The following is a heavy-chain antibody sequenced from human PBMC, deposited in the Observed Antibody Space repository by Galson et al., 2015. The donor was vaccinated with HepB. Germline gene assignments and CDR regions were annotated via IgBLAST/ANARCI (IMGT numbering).Heavy chain of an antibody. J-gene: IGHJ4*02. V-gene: IGHV3-48*01. D-gene: IGHD2/OR15-2a*01. Sequence: SGFTFSSYSMNWVRQAPGKGLEWVSYISSSSTTINYADSLKGRFTISRDNAKNSLYLQMNSLRAEDTAVYYCARGLLGISNYWGQGTLVTVSS. CDR1: GFTFSSYS. CDR2: ISSSSTTI. CDR3: ARGLLGISNY.